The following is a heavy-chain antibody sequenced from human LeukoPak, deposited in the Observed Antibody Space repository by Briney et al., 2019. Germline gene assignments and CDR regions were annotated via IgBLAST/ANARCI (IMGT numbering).Heavy chain of an antibody. CDR3: ARSSGYPYFDY. CDR1: GFTFSSCS. D-gene: IGHD3-22*01. CDR2: ISGSSSPI. V-gene: IGHV3-48*01. Sequence: GGSLRLSCAASGFTFSSCSVSWVRQAPGKGLEWLSYISGSSSPIYYADSVKGRFTISRDNAKNSLYLQMNSLRVEDTAVYYCARSSGYPYFDYWGQGTLVTVSS. J-gene: IGHJ4*02.